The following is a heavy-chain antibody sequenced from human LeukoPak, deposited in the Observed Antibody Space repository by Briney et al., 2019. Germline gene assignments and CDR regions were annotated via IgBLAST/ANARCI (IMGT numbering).Heavy chain of an antibody. J-gene: IGHJ4*02. V-gene: IGHV4-39*02. D-gene: IGHD3-22*01. Sequence: SETLSLTCTVSGGSISSSSYYWGWIRQPPGKGLEWIGSIYYSGSTYYNPSLKSRVTISVDTSKNQFSLKLSSVTAADTAVYYCARDYYYDSSGYSTHFDYWGQGTLVTVSS. CDR3: ARDYYYDSSGYSTHFDY. CDR2: IYYSGST. CDR1: GGSISSSSYY.